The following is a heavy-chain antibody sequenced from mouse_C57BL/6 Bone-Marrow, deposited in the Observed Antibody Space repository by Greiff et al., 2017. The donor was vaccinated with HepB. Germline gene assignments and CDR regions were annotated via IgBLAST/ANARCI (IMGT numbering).Heavy chain of an antibody. CDR1: GYTFTDYY. J-gene: IGHJ3*01. CDR2: IGPGSGST. CDR3: TDDKDPWCAD. Sequence: VQLQQSGAELVKPGASVKISCKASGYTFTDYYINWVKQRPGQGLEWIGKIGPGSGSTYYNEKFKGKAKLTADKSSSTAYMQLSSLTSKDSAVYFCTDDKDPWCADRGQGSMVTVSA. V-gene: IGHV1-77*01. D-gene: IGHD2-3*01.